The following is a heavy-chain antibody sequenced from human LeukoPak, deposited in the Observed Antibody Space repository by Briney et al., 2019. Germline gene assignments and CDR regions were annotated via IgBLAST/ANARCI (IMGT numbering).Heavy chain of an antibody. CDR3: TKDSSVPFGITD. D-gene: IGHD5/OR15-5a*01. CDR1: GFTFSRYA. CDR2: IGVIGSNT. Sequence: GGSLRLSCAASGFTFSRYAMSWVRQAPGKGLEWVSAIGVIGSNTYSAGSVRGRFTISRDNSKSTLSLQLNRLRAEDTAVYYCTKDSSVPFGITDWGQGTLVTVSS. J-gene: IGHJ4*02. V-gene: IGHV3-23*01.